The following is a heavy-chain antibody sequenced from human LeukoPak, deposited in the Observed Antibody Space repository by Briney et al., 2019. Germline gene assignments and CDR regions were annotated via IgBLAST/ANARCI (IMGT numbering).Heavy chain of an antibody. CDR2: INHSGST. D-gene: IGHD2-15*01. Sequence: PSETLSLTCAVYGGSFSGYYWSWIRQPPGKGLEWIGEINHSGSTNYNPSLKSRVTISVDTSKNQFSLKLSSVTAADTAVYYCARIVVVVAADDAFDIWGQGTMVTVSS. CDR3: ARIVVVVAADDAFDI. CDR1: GGSFSGYY. J-gene: IGHJ3*02. V-gene: IGHV4-34*01.